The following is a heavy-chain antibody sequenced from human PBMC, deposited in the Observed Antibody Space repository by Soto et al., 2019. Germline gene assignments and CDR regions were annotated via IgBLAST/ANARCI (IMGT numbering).Heavy chain of an antibody. V-gene: IGHV4-39*01. D-gene: IGHD4-17*01. CDR1: GGSISSTSYY. CDR2: IYYSGST. J-gene: IGHJ4*02. CDR3: ATFHGDYVYY. Sequence: SETLSLTCTVSGGSISSTSYYWGWIRQPPGKGLEWIGSIYYSGSTYYNPSLKSRVTISVDTSKNQFSLKLSSVTAADTAVYYCATFHGDYVYYWGLVTVVTVS.